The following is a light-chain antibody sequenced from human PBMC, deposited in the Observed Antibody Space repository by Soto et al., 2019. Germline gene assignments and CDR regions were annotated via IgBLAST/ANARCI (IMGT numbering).Light chain of an antibody. CDR1: SGHSTYD. J-gene: IGLJ2*01. CDR2: LHSDGSH. V-gene: IGLV4-69*02. Sequence: QLVLTQSPSASASLGASVKLTCTLSSGHSTYDIAWHQQQPEKGPRFLVKLHSDGSHIRGDGIPDRFSGSSSGAERFVTISSLQSEDEADYYCQTWGPGFVVFGGGTKLTVL. CDR3: QTWGPGFVV.